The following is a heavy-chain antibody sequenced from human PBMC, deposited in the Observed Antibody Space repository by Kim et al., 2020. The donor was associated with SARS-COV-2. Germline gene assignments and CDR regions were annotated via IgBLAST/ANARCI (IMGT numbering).Heavy chain of an antibody. V-gene: IGHV4-39*01. CDR3: SKGGRGVDTAMANDY. D-gene: IGHD5-18*01. CDR1: GGSISSSSYY. J-gene: IGHJ4*01. Sequence: SETLSLTCTVSGGSISSSSYYWGWIRQPPGKGLEWIGSIYYSGSTYYNPSLKSRVTISVDTSKNQFSLKLSSVTAADTAVYYCSKGGRGVDTAMANDYWG. CDR2: IYYSGST.